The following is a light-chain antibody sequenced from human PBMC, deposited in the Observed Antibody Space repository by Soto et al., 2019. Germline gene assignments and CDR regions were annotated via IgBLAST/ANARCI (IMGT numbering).Light chain of an antibody. J-gene: IGLJ1*01. Sequence: QSVLTQPPSVSGAPGQRVTISCTGSSSNIGAGYDVHWYQQLPGTAPKLLIYGNSNRPSGVPDRFSGSKSGTSASLAITGLQADDEADYYCQSYDSSPSVFGSGTKVTV. CDR1: SSNIGAGYD. V-gene: IGLV1-40*01. CDR3: QSYDSSPSV. CDR2: GNS.